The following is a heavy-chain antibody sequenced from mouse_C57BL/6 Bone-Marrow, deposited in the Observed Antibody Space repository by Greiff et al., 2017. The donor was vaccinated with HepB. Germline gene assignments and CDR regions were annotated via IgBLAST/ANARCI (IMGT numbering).Heavy chain of an antibody. V-gene: IGHV14-4*01. CDR3: TTGTTVVADYFDY. Sequence: QLQQSGAELVRPGASVKLSCTASGFNIKDDYMHWVKQRPEQGLEWIGWIDPENGDTEYASKFQGKATITADTSSNTAYLQLSSLTSEDTAVYYCTTGTTVVADYFDYWGQGTTLTVSS. CDR2: IDPENGDT. D-gene: IGHD1-1*01. CDR1: GFNIKDDY. J-gene: IGHJ2*01.